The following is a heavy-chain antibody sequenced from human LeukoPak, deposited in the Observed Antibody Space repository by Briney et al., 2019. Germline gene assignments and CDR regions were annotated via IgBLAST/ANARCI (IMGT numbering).Heavy chain of an antibody. Sequence: SGGSLRLSCAASGFTFSSYAMSWVRQAPGKGLEWVSAISGSGGSTYYADSVKGRFTISRDNSKNTLYLQMNSLGAEDTAVYYCAKHVSGSLFYFDYWGQRTLVTVSS. CDR1: GFTFSSYA. CDR3: AKHVSGSLFYFDY. J-gene: IGHJ4*02. V-gene: IGHV3-23*01. D-gene: IGHD3-10*01. CDR2: ISGSGGST.